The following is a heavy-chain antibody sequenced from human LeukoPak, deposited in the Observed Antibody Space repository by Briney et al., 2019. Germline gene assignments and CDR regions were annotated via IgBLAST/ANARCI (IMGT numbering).Heavy chain of an antibody. D-gene: IGHD3-3*01. CDR1: GGSISGYF. Sequence: SETLSLTCTVSGGSISGYFWSWIRQPPGEGPEWIGYIYSTGTTNYSPSLSSRITILVETSKNHPSLKLRLVTATDTAVYMEGSQYFYMDVWGKGTSVTVS. CDR3: GSQYFYMDV. CDR2: IYSTGTT. J-gene: IGHJ6*03. V-gene: IGHV4-4*08.